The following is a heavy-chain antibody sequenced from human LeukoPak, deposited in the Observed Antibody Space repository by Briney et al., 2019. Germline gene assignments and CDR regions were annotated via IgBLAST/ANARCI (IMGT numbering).Heavy chain of an antibody. V-gene: IGHV4-31*03. CDR2: VHNNGAT. Sequence: SQTLSLTCPVDGGSISSGGYYWSWIRQHPGKGLEWIAYVHNNGATYYKPSLKSRVTISVDTSKNQFSLKVRSVTAGDTGGYFWSRFTSVVILVDYFREWVQRTLVTVSS. CDR3: SRFTSVVILVDYFRE. CDR1: GGSISSGGYY. J-gene: IGHJ4*02. D-gene: IGHD2/OR15-2a*01.